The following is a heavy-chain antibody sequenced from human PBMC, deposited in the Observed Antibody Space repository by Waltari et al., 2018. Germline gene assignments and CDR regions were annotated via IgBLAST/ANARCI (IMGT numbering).Heavy chain of an antibody. V-gene: IGHV4-34*01. Sequence: QVQLQQWGAGLLKPSAPLSLTCAVYGGSFSGYYWSWIRQPPGKGLEWIGEINHSVSTNYNPSLKSRVTISVDTSKNQFSLKLSSVTAADTAVYYCARPKMWYCSSTSCPIDYWGQGTLVTVS. D-gene: IGHD2-2*01. CDR1: GGSFSGYY. J-gene: IGHJ4*02. CDR3: ARPKMWYCSSTSCPIDY. CDR2: INHSVST.